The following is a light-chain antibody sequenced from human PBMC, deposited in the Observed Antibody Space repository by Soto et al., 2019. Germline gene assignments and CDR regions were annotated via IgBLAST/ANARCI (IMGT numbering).Light chain of an antibody. CDR2: GAS. CDR3: QQHSSWLT. CDR1: QSVSSSY. Sequence: EIVLTQSPGTLSLSPWERATLSCRASQSVSSSYLAWYQQKPGQAPKLLIYGASSRATGIPDRFSGSGSGTDFTLTISRLEPEDVAVYYCQQHSSWLTFGGGTKLEIK. V-gene: IGKV3-20*01. J-gene: IGKJ4*01.